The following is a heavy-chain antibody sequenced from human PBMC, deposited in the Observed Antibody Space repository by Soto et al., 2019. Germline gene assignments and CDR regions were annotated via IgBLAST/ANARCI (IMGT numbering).Heavy chain of an antibody. CDR1: GGSISSYY. V-gene: IGHV4-59*01. Sequence: SETLSLTCTVSGGSISSYYWSWIRQPPGKGLEWIGYIYYSGSNNYNPSLKSRVTISVDTSKNQFSLKLSSVTAADTAVYYCARAGGGSSLSYYYYFYGMDVWGQGTTVTVS. CDR3: ARAGGGSSLSYYYYFYGMDV. D-gene: IGHD2-15*01. CDR2: IYYSGSN. J-gene: IGHJ6*02.